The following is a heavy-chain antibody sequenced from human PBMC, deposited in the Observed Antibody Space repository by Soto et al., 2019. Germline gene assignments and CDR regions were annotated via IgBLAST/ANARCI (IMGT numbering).Heavy chain of an antibody. D-gene: IGHD2-2*01. Sequence: SETLSLTCTVPGGSISSGDYYWSWIRQPPGKGLEWIGYIYYSGSTYYNPSLKSRVTISVDTSKNQFSLKLSSVTAADTAVYYCARGGQLVGYCSSTSCYSPFDYWGQGTLVTVSS. CDR3: ARGGQLVGYCSSTSCYSPFDY. V-gene: IGHV4-30-4*01. CDR1: GGSISSGDYY. CDR2: IYYSGST. J-gene: IGHJ4*02.